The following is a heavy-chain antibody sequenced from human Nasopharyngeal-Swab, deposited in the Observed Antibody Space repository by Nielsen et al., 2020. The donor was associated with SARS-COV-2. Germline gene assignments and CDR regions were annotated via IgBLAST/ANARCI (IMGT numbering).Heavy chain of an antibody. CDR1: GYTFANYG. CDR3: ARGGPVAFDY. V-gene: IGHV1-8*02. CDR2: MTPKTGYT. Sequence: ASVKVSCKASGYTFANYGVSWVRQAPGQGPEWMGWMTPKTGYTGYAQKFQGRVTMTWNTSISTAYMDLSSLTSEDTAVYYCARGGPVAFDYWGQGSLVIVSS. D-gene: IGHD6-19*01. J-gene: IGHJ4*02.